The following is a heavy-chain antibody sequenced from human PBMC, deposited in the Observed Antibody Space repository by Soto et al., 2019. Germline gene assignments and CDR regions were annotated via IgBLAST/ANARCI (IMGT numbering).Heavy chain of an antibody. CDR1: GGTFANFI. D-gene: IGHD6-6*01. CDR3: ARNGTYSSSLSQYSGMDV. Sequence: QVQLVQSGAEVKEPGSSVRVSCKASGGTFANFIMNWVRQTPGQGLEWMGGIVPMFGTPTYAEKFKGRVTISATGSTSTAYRELTSLRSEDTAVYYCARNGTYSSSLSQYSGMDVWGQGTTVTVS. J-gene: IGHJ6*02. V-gene: IGHV1-69*01. CDR2: IVPMFGTP.